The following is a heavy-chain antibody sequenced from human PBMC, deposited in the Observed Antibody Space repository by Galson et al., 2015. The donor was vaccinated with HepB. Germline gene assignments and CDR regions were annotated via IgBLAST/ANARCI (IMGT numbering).Heavy chain of an antibody. CDR1: GFTFASSG. J-gene: IGHJ4*02. CDR3: AKSFYGGSYYFDS. V-gene: IGHV3-23*01. D-gene: IGHD1-26*01. Sequence: SLRLSCAASGFTFASSGMSWVRQAPGKGLEWVSLISAGGGETRYADSVKGRFTVSSDNSKNTLYLQMNSLRAEDTAIYYCAKSFYGGSYYFDSWGRGTLVTVSS. CDR2: ISAGGGET.